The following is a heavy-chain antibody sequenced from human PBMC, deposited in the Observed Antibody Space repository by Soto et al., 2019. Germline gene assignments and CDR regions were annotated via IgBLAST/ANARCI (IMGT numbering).Heavy chain of an antibody. J-gene: IGHJ4*02. Sequence: EVQLLESGGGLVQPGGSLRLSCAASGFPFSSYAMSWVRQAPGKGLEWVSAISGSGGSTYYADSVKGRFTISRDNSKNTLYLQMNSLRAEDTAVYYCAKGTRDIVVVVAATHPHYFDYWGQGTLVTVSS. CDR2: ISGSGGST. V-gene: IGHV3-23*01. D-gene: IGHD2-15*01. CDR3: AKGTRDIVVVVAATHPHYFDY. CDR1: GFPFSSYA.